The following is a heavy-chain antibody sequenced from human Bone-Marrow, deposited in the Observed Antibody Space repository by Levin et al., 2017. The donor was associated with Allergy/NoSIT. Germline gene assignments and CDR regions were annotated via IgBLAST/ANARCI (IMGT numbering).Heavy chain of an antibody. Sequence: SCTASGFSFEDYWTHWVRQAPGRGLVWVSRIDSYGTSATYADSVRGRFTVSRDNARNTLTLQMNSLGVDDTAFYFCARALLRGSFDHWGRGTLVTVSS. D-gene: IGHD1-26*01. J-gene: IGHJ4*02. V-gene: IGHV3-74*03. CDR2: IDSYGTSA. CDR3: ARALLRGSFDH. CDR1: GFSFEDYW.